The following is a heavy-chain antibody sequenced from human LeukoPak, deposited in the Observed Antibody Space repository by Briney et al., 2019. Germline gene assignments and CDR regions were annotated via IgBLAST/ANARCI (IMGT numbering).Heavy chain of an antibody. CDR1: GYSFIGYY. V-gene: IGHV1-2*02. D-gene: IGHD2-15*01. CDR2: INPYSGDT. CDR3: ARETVVVADANYFDY. Sequence: ASVKVSFKASGYSFIGYYIHWLRQAPGQGLEWMGWINPYSGDTNYARKFQGRVTMTRDTSTSTVYMEMSSLRSEDTAVYYCARETVVVADANYFDYWGQGTLVTVSS. J-gene: IGHJ4*02.